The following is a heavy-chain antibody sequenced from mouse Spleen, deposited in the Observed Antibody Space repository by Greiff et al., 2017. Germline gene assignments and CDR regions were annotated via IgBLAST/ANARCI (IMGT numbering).Heavy chain of an antibody. CDR1: GYTFTSYN. Sequence: QVQLQQSGAELVKPGASVKMSCKASGYTFTSYNMHWVKQTPGQGLEWIGAIYPGNGDTSYNQKFKGKATLTADKSSSTAYMQLSSLTSEDSAVYYCARDGRLRYYAMDYWGQGTSVTVSS. V-gene: IGHV1-12*01. J-gene: IGHJ4*01. CDR3: ARDGRLRYYAMDY. CDR2: IYPGNGDT. D-gene: IGHD1-2*01.